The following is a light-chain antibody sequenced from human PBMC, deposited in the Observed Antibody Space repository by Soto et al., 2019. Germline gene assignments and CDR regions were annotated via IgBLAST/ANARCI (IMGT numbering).Light chain of an antibody. CDR1: QNIHKY. CDR3: QQRFVSPWT. J-gene: IGKJ1*01. V-gene: IGKV1-39*01. Sequence: DIQMTQSPSSLSASVGDRVTISCRSSQNIHKYLNWYQQRPGKAPKLLVYEATSLETGVSSKFSCSGSGTEFSLTIDSLQPEDFATYYCQQRFVSPWTFGQGT. CDR2: EAT.